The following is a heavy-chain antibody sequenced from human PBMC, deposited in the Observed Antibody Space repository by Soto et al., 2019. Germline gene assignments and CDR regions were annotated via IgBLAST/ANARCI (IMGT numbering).Heavy chain of an antibody. CDR1: GGSISSNSYY. D-gene: IGHD3-16*01. CDR2: MSYSGAT. CDR3: ARHAAYDSVWGKSAASDY. Sequence: QLQLQESGPGLVKPSETLSLACTVSGGSISSNSYYWDWIRQPPGKGLEWIGRMSYSGATYHTPSLQSRVTISVDPSKNQFSLHLSSVTAADTAVYYCARHAAYDSVWGKSAASDYWGQGTLVTVSS. J-gene: IGHJ4*02. V-gene: IGHV4-39*01.